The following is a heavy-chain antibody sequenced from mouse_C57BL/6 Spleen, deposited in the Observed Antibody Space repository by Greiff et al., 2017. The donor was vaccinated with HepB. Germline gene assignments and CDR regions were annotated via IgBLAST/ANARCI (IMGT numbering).Heavy chain of an antibody. CDR1: GFTFSSYA. CDR2: ISSGGDYI. J-gene: IGHJ2*01. CDR3: RGEGDYDQYYFDY. D-gene: IGHD2-4*01. Sequence: EVKLVESGAGLVKPGGSLKLSCAASGFTFSSYAMSWVRQTPEKRLEWVAYISSGGDYIYYADTVKGRFTISRDNARNTLYLQMSSLKSEDSAMYYCRGEGDYDQYYFDYWGQGTTLTVSS. V-gene: IGHV5-9-1*02.